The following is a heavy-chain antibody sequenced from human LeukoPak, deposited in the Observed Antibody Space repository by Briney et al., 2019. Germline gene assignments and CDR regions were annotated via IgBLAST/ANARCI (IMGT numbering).Heavy chain of an antibody. Sequence: QPGGSLRLSCAASGFTFSSYAMHWVRQAPGKGLEWVAVISYDGSNKYYADSVKGRLTISRDNSGNMLYVQMKSLRADDTAVYYCARDVRGYRRPLDYWGQGTLVTVSS. CDR1: GFTFSSYA. CDR3: ARDVRGYRRPLDY. D-gene: IGHD5-18*01. V-gene: IGHV3-30-3*01. J-gene: IGHJ4*02. CDR2: ISYDGSNK.